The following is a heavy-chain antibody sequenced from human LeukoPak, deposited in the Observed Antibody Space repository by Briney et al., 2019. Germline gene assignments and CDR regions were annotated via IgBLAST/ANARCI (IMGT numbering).Heavy chain of an antibody. D-gene: IGHD3-10*01. V-gene: IGHV3-74*01. Sequence: PGGSLSLSCAASGFTFSSYWMHWVRQVPGKGLVWVARINEHGSITDYADSVKDRFTVSRDNAWNTLYLQMNSLRAEDTAVYYCARDVAGSGSLWGQGTLITVSS. CDR2: INEHGSIT. CDR1: GFTFSSYW. J-gene: IGHJ4*02. CDR3: ARDVAGSGSL.